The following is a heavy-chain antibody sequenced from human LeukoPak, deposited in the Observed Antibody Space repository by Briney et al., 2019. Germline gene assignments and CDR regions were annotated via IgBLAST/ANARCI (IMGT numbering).Heavy chain of an antibody. CDR2: INTDGGTT. CDR3: ARDRYYGMDV. Sequence: GGSLRLSCAASGFTFSSYWMHWVRQAPGKGLVWVSRINTDGGTTIYADSVRGRLTISRDNAKNTLYLQMNSLRPENAAVYYCARDRYYGMDVWGQGTTVTVSS. J-gene: IGHJ6*02. CDR1: GFTFSSYW. V-gene: IGHV3-74*01.